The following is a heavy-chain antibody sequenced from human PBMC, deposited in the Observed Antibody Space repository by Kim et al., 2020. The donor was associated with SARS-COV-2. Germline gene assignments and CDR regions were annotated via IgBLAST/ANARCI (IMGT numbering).Heavy chain of an antibody. CDR1: GFTFSSYE. D-gene: IGHD3-3*01. CDR3: ARDNYDFWSGYHRPFDY. J-gene: IGHJ4*02. CDR2: ISSSGSTR. Sequence: GGSLRLSCAASGFTFSSYEMNWVRQAPGKGLEWVSYISSSGSTRYYADSVKGRFTISRDNAKNSLYLQMNSLRAEDTAVYYCARDNYDFWSGYHRPFDYWGEGTLVTVSS. V-gene: IGHV3-48*03.